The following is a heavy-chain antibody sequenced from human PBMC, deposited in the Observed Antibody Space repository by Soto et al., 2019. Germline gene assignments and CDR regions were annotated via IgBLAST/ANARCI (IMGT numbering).Heavy chain of an antibody. CDR3: ARSPTYTYYYDSSGYRANWFDP. J-gene: IGHJ5*02. V-gene: IGHV4-34*01. CDR1: GVSFSGYY. D-gene: IGHD3-22*01. CDR2: INHSGST. Sequence: ETLSLTGSVYGVSFSGYYWSWIRQPPGKGLEWIGEINHSGSTNYNPSLKSRVTISLDTSKNQFSLKLSSVTAADTAVYYCARSPTYTYYYDSSGYRANWFDPWGQGTLVTVYS.